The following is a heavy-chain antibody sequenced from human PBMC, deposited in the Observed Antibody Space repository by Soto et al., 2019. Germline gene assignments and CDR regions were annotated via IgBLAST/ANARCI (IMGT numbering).Heavy chain of an antibody. Sequence: SENLSVTCTFSVGSISIGVYYWSWIRQHRGKGMEWIGYIYYSGSTYYNPSLKSRVTISVDTSKNQFSLKLSSVTAADTAVYYCARDPIVVVPAAIHYYYGMDVWGQGTTVTVSS. CDR3: ARDPIVVVPAAIHYYYGMDV. J-gene: IGHJ6*02. D-gene: IGHD2-2*01. V-gene: IGHV4-31*03. CDR2: IYYSGST. CDR1: VGSISIGVYY.